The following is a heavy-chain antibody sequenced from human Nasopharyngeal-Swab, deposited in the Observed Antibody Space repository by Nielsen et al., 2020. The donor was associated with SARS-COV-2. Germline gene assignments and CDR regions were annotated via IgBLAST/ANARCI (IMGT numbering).Heavy chain of an antibody. CDR3: AGEVPATDRGYDLY. CDR1: GFTVSSNY. V-gene: IGHV3-53*01. J-gene: IGHJ4*02. D-gene: IGHD5-12*01. CDR2: IYSGGST. Sequence: GESLKISCAASGFTVSSNYMSWVRQAPGKGLEWVSVIYSGGSTYYADSVKGRFTISRDNSKNTLYLQMNSLRAEDTAVYYCAGEVPATDRGYDLYWGQGTLVTVSS.